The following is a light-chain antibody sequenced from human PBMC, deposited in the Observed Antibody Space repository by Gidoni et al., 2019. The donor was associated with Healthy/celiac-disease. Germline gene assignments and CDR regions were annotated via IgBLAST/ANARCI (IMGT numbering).Light chain of an antibody. Sequence: DIQMTQSPSSLSASVGDRVTITCRASQSISSYLNWYQQKPGKAPKLLIYAASSLQSGVPSRFSGSGSGTDFTLTISSLQPEDFATYYCQQSYSTRPYTFXQXTKREIK. CDR1: QSISSY. V-gene: IGKV1-39*01. J-gene: IGKJ2*01. CDR3: QQSYSTRPYT. CDR2: AAS.